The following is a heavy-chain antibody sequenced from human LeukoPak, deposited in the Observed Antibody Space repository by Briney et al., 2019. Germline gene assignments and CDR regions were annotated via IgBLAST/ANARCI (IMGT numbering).Heavy chain of an antibody. CDR2: INPSGGST. D-gene: IGHD6-13*01. CDR1: GYTFTSYY. V-gene: IGHV1-46*01. J-gene: IGHJ6*02. CDR3: ARVKGQQLAIDYYYGMDV. Sequence: ASVKVSCKASGYTFTSYYMHWVRQAPGQGLEWMGIINPSGGSTSYAQKFQGRVTMTRDTSTSTVYVELSSLRSEDTAVYYCARVKGQQLAIDYYYGMDVWGQGTTVTVSS.